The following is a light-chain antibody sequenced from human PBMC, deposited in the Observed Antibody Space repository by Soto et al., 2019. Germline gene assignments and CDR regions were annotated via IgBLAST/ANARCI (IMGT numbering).Light chain of an antibody. CDR3: QKFSSHPLI. Sequence: TQSPATVSLCPGGRATLSCRASQSVSSSYLAWYQQKPGQAPRLLIYDASIRATGIPDMFSGGWSGTDFTLTISRLEPEDLAVYYCQKFSSHPLIFGGGTKVDIK. J-gene: IGKJ4*01. CDR1: QSVSSSY. CDR2: DAS. V-gene: IGKV3-20*01.